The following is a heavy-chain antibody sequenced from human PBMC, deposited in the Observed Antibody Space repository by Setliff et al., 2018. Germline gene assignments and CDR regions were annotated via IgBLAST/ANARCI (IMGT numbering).Heavy chain of an antibody. V-gene: IGHV4-4*08. CDR2: IYASGST. CDR3: ARGAFYYDSSGSPFGF. J-gene: IGHJ4*02. D-gene: IGHD3-22*01. CDR1: GGSINGYY. Sequence: PSETLSLTCTVSGGSINGYYWSWIRQPPGEGLEWIGCIYASGSTTYNPSLESRVTISVDTSKNQISLKLRSVTAADTAIYYCARGAFYYDSSGSPFGFWGQGALVTVSS.